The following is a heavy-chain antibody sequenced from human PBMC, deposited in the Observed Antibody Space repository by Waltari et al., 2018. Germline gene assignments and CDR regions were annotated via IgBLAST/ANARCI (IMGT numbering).Heavy chain of an antibody. CDR2: IYYSGST. CDR3: AIGYYDYVWGNHGSFDY. Sequence: QVQLQESGPGLVKPSETLSLTCTVSGGSISSYYWSWIRQPPGKGLEWIGYIYYSGSTNSNPSLKSRVTISVDTSKNQFSLKLSSVTAADTAVYYCAIGYYDYVWGNHGSFDYWGQGTLVTVSS. V-gene: IGHV4-59*01. D-gene: IGHD3-16*01. CDR1: GGSISSYY. J-gene: IGHJ4*02.